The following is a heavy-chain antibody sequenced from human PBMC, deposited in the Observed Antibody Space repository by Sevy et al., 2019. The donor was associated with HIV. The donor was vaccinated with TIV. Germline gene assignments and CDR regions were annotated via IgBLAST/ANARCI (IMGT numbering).Heavy chain of an antibody. Sequence: GGSLRLSCAASGFTFSSYAMSWVRQAPGKGLEWVSAISGSGASTYYADSVKGRFTISRDNSKNTLYLQMNSLRAEDTAVYYSAKDPDYYDSSGYPGIEDYWGQGTLVTVSS. J-gene: IGHJ4*02. D-gene: IGHD3-22*01. CDR3: AKDPDYYDSSGYPGIEDY. V-gene: IGHV3-23*01. CDR2: ISGSGAST. CDR1: GFTFSSYA.